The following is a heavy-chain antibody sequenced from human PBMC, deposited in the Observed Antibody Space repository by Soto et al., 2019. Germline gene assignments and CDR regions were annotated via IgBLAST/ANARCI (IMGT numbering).Heavy chain of an antibody. V-gene: IGHV1-18*01. CDR3: ARDYGSGSYRFDP. CDR1: AYTFTSYS. D-gene: IGHD3-10*01. J-gene: IGHJ5*02. Sequence: QVQLVQSGPEVKKPGASVKVSCKASAYTFTSYSITWVRQAPGQGLDWMGWISAYNGNTNYAQKFQGRVTMATDTSTSTAYMELRSLTSDDTAVYYCARDYGSGSYRFDPWGQGTLVTVSS. CDR2: ISAYNGNT.